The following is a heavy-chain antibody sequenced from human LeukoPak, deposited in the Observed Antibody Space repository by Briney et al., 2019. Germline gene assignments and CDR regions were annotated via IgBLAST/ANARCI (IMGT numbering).Heavy chain of an antibody. CDR3: ARVFPEDSNVPAASEGVYNWFDP. J-gene: IGHJ5*02. CDR1: GGSISTSAYY. CDR2: IYYSGST. V-gene: IGHV4-39*01. D-gene: IGHD2-2*01. Sequence: KPSETLSLTCIVSGGSISTSAYYWGWIRQPLGKGLEWIGSIYYSGSTYYNPSLKSRVTISVDTSKNQFSLKLSSVTAADTAVYYCARVFPEDSNVPAASEGVYNWFDPWGQGTLVTVSS.